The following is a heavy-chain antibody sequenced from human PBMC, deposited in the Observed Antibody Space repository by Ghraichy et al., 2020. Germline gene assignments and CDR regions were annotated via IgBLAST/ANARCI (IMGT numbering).Heavy chain of an antibody. CDR2: IKKDGSEG. D-gene: IGHD6-19*01. CDR3: ARGVYSSGWYPDAFDF. J-gene: IGHJ3*01. CDR1: GFTFSSYW. V-gene: IGHV3-7*03. Sequence: GGSLRLSCAASGFTFSSYWMSWVRQSPWKGLEWVANIKKDGSEGYYVDSVRGRFTISRDNARDSQHLQMNSLRVEDTGLYFCARGVYSSGWYPDAFDFWGRGIMVTVSS.